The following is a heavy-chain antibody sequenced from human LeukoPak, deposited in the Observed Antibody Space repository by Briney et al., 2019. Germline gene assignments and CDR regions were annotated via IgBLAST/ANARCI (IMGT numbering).Heavy chain of an antibody. V-gene: IGHV3-48*03. Sequence: GGSLRLSCAASGFTFSSYEMNWVRQAPGKGLEWVSYISSSGSTIYYADSVKGRFTISRDNAKNSLYLQMNNLRAEDTALYYCAKDRRIAEVGPRRTINTWLDPWGQGTLVTVSS. CDR1: GFTFSSYE. D-gene: IGHD6-13*01. J-gene: IGHJ5*02. CDR3: AKDRRIAEVGPRRTINTWLDP. CDR2: ISSSGSTI.